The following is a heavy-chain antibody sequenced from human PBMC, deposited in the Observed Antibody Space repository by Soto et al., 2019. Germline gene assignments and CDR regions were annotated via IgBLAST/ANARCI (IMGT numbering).Heavy chain of an antibody. V-gene: IGHV3-23*01. Sequence: GGSLRLSCAASGFTFSSYAMSWVRQAPGKGLEWVSAISGSGGSTYYADSVKGRFTISRDNSKNTLYLQMNSLRAEDTAVYHCAKNPGRYVFGSGFYTDDYWGQGTLVTVS. CDR3: AKNPGRYVFGSGFYTDDY. D-gene: IGHD3-3*01. CDR1: GFTFSSYA. CDR2: ISGSGGST. J-gene: IGHJ4*02.